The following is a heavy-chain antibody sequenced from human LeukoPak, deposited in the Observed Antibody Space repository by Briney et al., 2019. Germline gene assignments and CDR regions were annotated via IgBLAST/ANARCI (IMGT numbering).Heavy chain of an antibody. V-gene: IGHV3-23*01. J-gene: IGHJ1*01. CDR2: ISGSGGST. CDR1: GFTFSSYA. Sequence: GWSLRLSCAASGFTFSSYAMSWVRQAPGKGLEWVSAISGSGGSTYYADSVKGRFTISRDNSKNTLYLQMNSLRAEDTAIYYCAKDRQKAVAGTGYFQHWGQGTLVTVSS. D-gene: IGHD6-19*01. CDR3: AKDRQKAVAGTGYFQH.